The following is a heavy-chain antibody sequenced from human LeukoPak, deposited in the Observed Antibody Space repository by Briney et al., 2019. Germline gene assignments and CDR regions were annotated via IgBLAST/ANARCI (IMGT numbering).Heavy chain of an antibody. CDR2: IYHSGST. CDR3: ARTGGDDFWSGTDAFDI. J-gene: IGHJ3*02. V-gene: IGHV4-30-2*02. CDR1: GGSISSGGYS. D-gene: IGHD3-3*01. Sequence: SETLSLTCAVSGGSISSGGYSWSWIRQPPGKGLEWIGYIYHSGSTYYNPSLKSRVTISVDTSKNQFSLKLSSVTAADTAVYYCARTGGDDFWSGTDAFDIWGQGTMVTVSS.